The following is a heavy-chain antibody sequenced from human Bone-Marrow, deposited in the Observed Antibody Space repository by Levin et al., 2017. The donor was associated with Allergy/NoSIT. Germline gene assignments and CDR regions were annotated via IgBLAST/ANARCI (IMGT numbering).Heavy chain of an antibody. Sequence: ASVKVSCKASGYTFTSYDINWVRQATGQGLEWMGWMNPNSGNTGYAQKFQGRVTMTRNTSISTAYMELSSLRSEDTAVYYCARGARYDYVWGSYRYGVDYWGQGTLVTVSS. J-gene: IGHJ4*02. D-gene: IGHD3-16*02. CDR1: GYTFTSYD. CDR2: MNPNSGNT. V-gene: IGHV1-8*01. CDR3: ARGARYDYVWGSYRYGVDY.